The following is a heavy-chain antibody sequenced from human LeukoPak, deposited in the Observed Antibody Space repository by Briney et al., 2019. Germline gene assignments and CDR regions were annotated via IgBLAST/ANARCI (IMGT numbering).Heavy chain of an antibody. CDR3: AREVGSYASYFDY. D-gene: IGHD1-26*01. CDR2: INPSGGST. CDR1: GYTFTSYY. V-gene: IGHV1-46*01. Sequence: ASVKVSCKASGYTFTSYYMHWVRQAPGQGLEWMGIINPSGGSTSYAQKFHGRVTMTRETSTSTVYIELSSLRSEDTAVYYCAREVGSYASYFDYWGQGTLVTVSS. J-gene: IGHJ4*02.